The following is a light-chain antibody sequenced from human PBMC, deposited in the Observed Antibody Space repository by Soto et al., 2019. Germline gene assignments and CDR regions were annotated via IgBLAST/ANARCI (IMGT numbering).Light chain of an antibody. CDR2: DVS. V-gene: IGLV2-14*03. CDR1: SSDIGGYNY. J-gene: IGLJ2*01. Sequence: QSVLTQPASVSGSPGQSITISCTCTSSDIGGYNYVSWYEHHPGKAPKQMIKDVSNRPSGVSDRCSESRAGSTSPLTISGVQTEDEAYYDGSSYTISRPVVFGGGTKVTVL. CDR3: SSYTISRPVV.